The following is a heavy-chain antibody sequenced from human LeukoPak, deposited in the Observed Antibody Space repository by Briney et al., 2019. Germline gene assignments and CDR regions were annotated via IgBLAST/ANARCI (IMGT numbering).Heavy chain of an antibody. J-gene: IGHJ4*02. Sequence: ASVKVSCKASGYTFTCYYIHWVRQAPGQGLEWMGWINPNNGGTNYARGFQGRVTMTRDTSISTAYMELTGLTSDDTAVYYCASRSSTVAKFPFHYWGQGTLVTVSS. CDR3: ASRSSTVAKFPFHY. CDR2: INPNNGGT. V-gene: IGHV1-2*02. CDR1: GYTFTCYY. D-gene: IGHD4-17*01.